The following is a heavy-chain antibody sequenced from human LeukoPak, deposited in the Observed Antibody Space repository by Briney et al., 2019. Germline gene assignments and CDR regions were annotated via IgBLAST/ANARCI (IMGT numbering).Heavy chain of an antibody. D-gene: IGHD2-8*01. CDR1: GGTFSSYA. J-gene: IGHJ3*02. CDR3: ARDLTLYCTNGVCYAFDI. Sequence: ASVKVPCKASGGTFSSYAISWVRQAPGQGLEWMGRIIPILGIANYAQKFQGRVTITADKSTSTAYMELSSLRSEDTAVYYCARDLTLYCTNGVCYAFDIWGQGTMVTVSS. V-gene: IGHV1-69*04. CDR2: IIPILGIA.